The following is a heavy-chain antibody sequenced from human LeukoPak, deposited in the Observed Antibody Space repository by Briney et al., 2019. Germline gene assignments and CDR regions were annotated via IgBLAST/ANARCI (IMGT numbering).Heavy chain of an antibody. CDR1: GFTFSIYA. J-gene: IGHJ3*02. V-gene: IGHV3-30*18. CDR3: AKGYYEIHDAFDI. CDR2: ISYDGST. Sequence: GRSLRLSCAASGFTFSIYAMHWVRQAPGKGLEWVAVISYDGSTKYTDSAKGRFTISRDNSKNTLFLQMNSLRAEDTAVYYCAKGYYEIHDAFDIWGQGTMVTVSS. D-gene: IGHD3-9*01.